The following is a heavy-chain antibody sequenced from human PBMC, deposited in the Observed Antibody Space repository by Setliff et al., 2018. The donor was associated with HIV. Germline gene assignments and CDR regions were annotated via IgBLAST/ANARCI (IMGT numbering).Heavy chain of an antibody. CDR3: AKSPGTQAYYFDR. CDR1: GFTFIIYA. J-gene: IGHJ4*02. CDR2: ISDTGDNT. Sequence: PGGSLRLSCAASGFTFIIYAMNWVRQAPGLGLEWVSSISDTGDNTSFAKSVKGRFSISRDNPENILYLRMDSLRAEDTALYYCAKSPGTQAYYFDRWGQGTLVTVPQ. V-gene: IGHV3-23*01. D-gene: IGHD1-26*01.